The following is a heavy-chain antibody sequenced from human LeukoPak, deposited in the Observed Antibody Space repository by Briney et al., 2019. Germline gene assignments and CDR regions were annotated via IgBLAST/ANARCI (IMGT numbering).Heavy chain of an antibody. Sequence: GGSMRLSCAASGFTFTTYAMTWVRQTPGKGLEWVSAMSGSGASTYYADSVKGRFTISRDSAKNTVYLHTNRLRAEDTAVYYGEKDCGCDCISRKYFQHWGQGTGVIVSS. D-gene: IGHD2-21*01. V-gene: IGHV3-23*01. CDR3: EKDCGCDCISRKYFQH. CDR1: GFTFTTYA. J-gene: IGHJ1*01. CDR2: MSGSGAST.